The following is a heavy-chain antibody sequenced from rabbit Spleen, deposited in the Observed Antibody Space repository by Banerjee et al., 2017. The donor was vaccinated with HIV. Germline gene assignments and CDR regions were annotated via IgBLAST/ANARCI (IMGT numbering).Heavy chain of an antibody. CDR3: TRDDGSGAGDGLAL. D-gene: IGHD1-1*01. CDR1: GFSFSSGYD. J-gene: IGHJ4*01. V-gene: IGHV1S45*01. CDR2: IYTGNGKN. Sequence: QEQLVESGGGLVKPGASLTLTCTASGFSFSSGYDISWVRQAPGKGLEWIGFIYTGNGKNYYATWAKGRFTISKTSSTTVTLQVTSLTAADTATYFCTRDDGSGAGDGLALWGPGTLVTVS.